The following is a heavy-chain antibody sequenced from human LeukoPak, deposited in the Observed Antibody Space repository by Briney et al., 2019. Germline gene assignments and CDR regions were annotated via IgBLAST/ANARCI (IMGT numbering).Heavy chain of an antibody. CDR2: IYSPGT. D-gene: IGHD3-22*01. Sequence: SQTLSLTCTVSAGSINSGDYYWSWIRQPAGKGLEWIGRIYSPGTNYNYNPSVKSRVTISIDTSKNQFSLKPTSVTAADTAVYYCARGIGTSYDSSRDAFDIWGQGTMVTVSS. CDR3: ARGIGTSYDSSRDAFDI. V-gene: IGHV4-61*02. J-gene: IGHJ3*02. CDR1: AGSINSGDYY.